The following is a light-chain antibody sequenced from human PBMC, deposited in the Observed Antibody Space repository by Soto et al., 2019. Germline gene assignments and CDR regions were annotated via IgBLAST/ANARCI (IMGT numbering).Light chain of an antibody. Sequence: DLQMTQSPSSLSASVGDRVTITCRASQSIGIYLNWYQQKPGKAPKLLIYAASNLQSGVPSRFSGSGSGTDFTLTISSLHPEDSATYYCQQSYSTPQLTFGGGTKVEIK. J-gene: IGKJ4*01. CDR1: QSIGIY. V-gene: IGKV1-39*01. CDR2: AAS. CDR3: QQSYSTPQLT.